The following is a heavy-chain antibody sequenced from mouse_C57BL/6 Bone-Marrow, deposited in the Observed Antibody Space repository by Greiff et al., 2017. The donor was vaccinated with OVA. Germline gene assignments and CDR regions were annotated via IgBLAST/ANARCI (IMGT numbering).Heavy chain of an antibody. Sequence: QVQLQQSGAELVRPGTSVKVSCKASGYAFTNYLIEWVKQRPGQGLEWFGVINPGSGGTNYNEKFKGKATLTANKSSSTAYMQLSSLTSEDSAVYFCARLGQTTVVAEAYWGQGTLVTVSA. CDR1: GYAFTNYL. V-gene: IGHV1-54*01. CDR3: ARLGQTTVVAEAY. CDR2: INPGSGGT. D-gene: IGHD1-1*01. J-gene: IGHJ3*01.